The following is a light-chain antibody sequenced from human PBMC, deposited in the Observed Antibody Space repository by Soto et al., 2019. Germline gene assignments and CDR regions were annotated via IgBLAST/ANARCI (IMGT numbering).Light chain of an antibody. V-gene: IGKV3-20*01. CDR2: GAS. J-gene: IGKJ4*01. Sequence: EIVVTQSPGTLSLSPGERAALSCRASQSVSSSYLAWYQQKPGQAPRLLIYGASSRATGIPDRFSGSGSGTDFTLTISRLEPEDFAVYYCQQFGYSQALTFGGGTKVEIK. CDR1: QSVSSSY. CDR3: QQFGYSQALT.